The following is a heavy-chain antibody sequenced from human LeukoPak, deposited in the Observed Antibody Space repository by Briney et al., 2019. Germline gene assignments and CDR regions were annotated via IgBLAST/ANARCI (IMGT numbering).Heavy chain of an antibody. Sequence: TSETLSLTCTVSGGSISSYYWSWIRQPPGKGLEWIGYIYYSGSTNYNPSLKSRVTISIDTSKNQFSLKLSPVTAADMAVYYCARGYCSSTSCYYYYYYYLDVWGKGTTVTVSS. CDR3: ARGYCSSTSCYYYYYYYLDV. CDR1: GGSISSYY. J-gene: IGHJ6*03. D-gene: IGHD2-2*01. V-gene: IGHV4-59*01. CDR2: IYYSGST.